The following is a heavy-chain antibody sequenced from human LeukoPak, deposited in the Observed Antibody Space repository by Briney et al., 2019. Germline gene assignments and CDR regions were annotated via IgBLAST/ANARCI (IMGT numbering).Heavy chain of an antibody. V-gene: IGHV3-74*01. CDR3: ARGGSPPEALGDAFDI. CDR2: INSDGSST. CDR1: GFTFSRYW. D-gene: IGHD1-26*01. J-gene: IGHJ3*02. Sequence: GGSLRLSCAASGFTFSRYWMHWVRQAPGKGLVGVSRINSDGSSTINADSVKGRFTNSRDNAKNTLYLQMNSLRVEDTAVYFCARGGSPPEALGDAFDIWGQGTMVTVSS.